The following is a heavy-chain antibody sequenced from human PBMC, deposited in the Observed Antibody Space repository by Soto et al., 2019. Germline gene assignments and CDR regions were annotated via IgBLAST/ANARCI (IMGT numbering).Heavy chain of an antibody. J-gene: IGHJ4*02. CDR1: GFTFTRYS. V-gene: IGHV3-21*06. CDR3: ARGSEDLTSKFDY. Sequence: GSLRLSCAASGFTFTRYSMNWVRQAPGKGLEWVSSISSTTNYIYYRDSMKGRFTISRDNAKTSLYLEMNSLRAENTAVYYCARGSEDLTSKFDYWGQGTLVTVSS. CDR2: ISSTTNYI.